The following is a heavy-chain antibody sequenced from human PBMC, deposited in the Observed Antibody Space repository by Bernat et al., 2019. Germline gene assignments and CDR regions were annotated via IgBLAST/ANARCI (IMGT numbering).Heavy chain of an antibody. D-gene: IGHD6-19*01. CDR3: ARDSSGWYKYYYYGMDV. J-gene: IGHJ6*02. CDR2: IGSYNGNT. V-gene: IGHV1-18*01. CDR1: GYTFSDYG. Sequence: QVQLVQSGTEVKKPGASVKVSCKASGYTFSDYGITWVRQAPGQGLDWMGWIGSYNGNTNFAQRFQDRVTMTTDTSTSTAYMELRSLRSDDTAVYYCARDSSGWYKYYYYGMDVWGQGTTVTVSS.